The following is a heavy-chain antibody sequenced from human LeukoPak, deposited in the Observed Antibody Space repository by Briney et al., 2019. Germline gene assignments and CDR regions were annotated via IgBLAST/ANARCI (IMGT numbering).Heavy chain of an antibody. CDR2: IYSGGST. CDR1: GFTVSSNY. Sequence: GGSLRLSCAASGFTVSSNYMSWVRQAPGKGLEWVSVIYSGGSTYYADSVKGRLTISRDNSKNTLYLQMNSLRAEDTAVYYCARGYYYDSSGYYPYFDYWGQGTLVTVSS. CDR3: ARGYYYDSSGYYPYFDY. J-gene: IGHJ4*02. V-gene: IGHV3-53*01. D-gene: IGHD3-22*01.